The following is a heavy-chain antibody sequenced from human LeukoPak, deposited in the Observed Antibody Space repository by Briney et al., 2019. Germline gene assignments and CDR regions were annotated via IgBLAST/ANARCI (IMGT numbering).Heavy chain of an antibody. V-gene: IGHV4-59*01. CDR3: ARGYDFWSGYYPPYFDY. CDR1: GGSISSYY. CDR2: IYYSGST. D-gene: IGHD3-3*01. Sequence: SETLPLTCTVSGGSISSYYWSWIRQPPGKGLEWIGYIYYSGSTNYNPSLKSRVTISVDTSKNQFSLKLSSVTAADTAVYYCARGYDFWSGYYPPYFDYWGQGTLVTVSS. J-gene: IGHJ4*02.